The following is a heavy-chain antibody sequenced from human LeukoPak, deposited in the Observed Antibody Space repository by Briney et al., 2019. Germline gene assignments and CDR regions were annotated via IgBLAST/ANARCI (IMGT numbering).Heavy chain of an antibody. Sequence: GGSLRLSCAASGFTFSSYGMHWVRQAPGKGLEWVAVISYDGSNKYYADSVKGRFTISRDNSKNTLYLQMNSLRAEDTAVYYCAKDPRYRTNGVCGVYWWLQNYFDYWGQGTLVTVSS. V-gene: IGHV3-30*18. CDR1: GFTFSSYG. D-gene: IGHD2-8*01. CDR2: ISYDGSNK. CDR3: AKDPRYRTNGVCGVYWWLQNYFDY. J-gene: IGHJ4*02.